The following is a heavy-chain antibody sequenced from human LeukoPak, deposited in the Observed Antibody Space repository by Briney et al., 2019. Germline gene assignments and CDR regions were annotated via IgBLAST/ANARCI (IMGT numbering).Heavy chain of an antibody. D-gene: IGHD3-16*02. Sequence: ASVEVSWKVSGYTLTELSMHWVRQAPGKGLEWRGGFDPEDGETIYAQKFQGRVTMTEDTSTDTAHMELSSLRSEDTAVYYCANLRHGITFGGVIVHNFDYWGQGTLVTVSS. V-gene: IGHV1-24*01. CDR2: FDPEDGET. CDR1: GYTLTELS. J-gene: IGHJ4*02. CDR3: ANLRHGITFGGVIVHNFDY.